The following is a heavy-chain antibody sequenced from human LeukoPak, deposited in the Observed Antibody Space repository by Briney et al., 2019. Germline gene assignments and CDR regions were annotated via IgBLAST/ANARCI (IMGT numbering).Heavy chain of an antibody. CDR1: GVTFSSYV. V-gene: IGHV3-23*01. J-gene: IGHJ4*02. Sequence: GGSLRLSCAASGVTFSSYVMSWVRQAPGKGLEWVSGISGSGGRTVYADAVKGRFTISRDNSKNTLYLQMNNLRDEDTAVYYCAKDIWGGTAMVFDYWGQGTLVTVSS. CDR2: ISGSGGRT. D-gene: IGHD5-18*01. CDR3: AKDIWGGTAMVFDY.